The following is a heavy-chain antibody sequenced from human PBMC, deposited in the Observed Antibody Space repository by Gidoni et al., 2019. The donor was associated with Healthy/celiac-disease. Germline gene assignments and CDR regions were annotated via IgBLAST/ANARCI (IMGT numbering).Heavy chain of an antibody. D-gene: IGHD1-26*01. J-gene: IGHJ3*02. CDR2: IYSGGST. CDR3: ARGLSIVGATGKTEGMDAFDI. V-gene: IGHV3-66*02. Sequence: EVQLVESGGGLVQPGRSLRLSCAASGFTVSSNYMSWVRQAPGKGLEWVSVIYSGGSTYYADSVKGRFTISRDNSKNTLYLQMNSLRAEDTAVYYCARGLSIVGATGKTEGMDAFDIWGQGTMVTVSS. CDR1: GFTVSSNY.